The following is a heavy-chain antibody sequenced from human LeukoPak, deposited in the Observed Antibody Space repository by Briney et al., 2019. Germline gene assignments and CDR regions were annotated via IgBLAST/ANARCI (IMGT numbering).Heavy chain of an antibody. V-gene: IGHV1-46*01. CDR2: INPSGGST. D-gene: IGHD3-22*01. CDR3: ARPPAEGYYFDY. J-gene: IGHJ4*02. CDR1: GYTFTSYY. Sequence: ASVKVSSKASGYTFTSYYMHWVRQAPGQGLEWMGIINPSGGSTSYAQKFQGRVTMTRDMSTSTVYMELSSLRSEDTAAYYCARPPAEGYYFDYWGQGTLVTVSS.